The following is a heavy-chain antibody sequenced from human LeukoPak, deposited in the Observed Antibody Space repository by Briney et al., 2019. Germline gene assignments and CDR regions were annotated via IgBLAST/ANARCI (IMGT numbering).Heavy chain of an antibody. CDR3: AILYGDYRGRAFDI. V-gene: IGHV4-34*01. Sequence: SETLSLTCAVYGGSFSGYYWSWIRQPPGKGLEWIGEINHSGSTNYNPSLKSRVTISVDTSKNQFSLKLSSVTAADTAVYYCAILYGDYRGRAFDIWGQGTMVTVSS. J-gene: IGHJ3*02. CDR1: GGSFSGYY. D-gene: IGHD4-17*01. CDR2: INHSGST.